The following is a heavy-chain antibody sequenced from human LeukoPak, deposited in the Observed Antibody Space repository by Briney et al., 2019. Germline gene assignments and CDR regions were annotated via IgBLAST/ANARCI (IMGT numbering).Heavy chain of an antibody. D-gene: IGHD3-3*01. J-gene: IGHJ6*03. V-gene: IGHV3-43D*03. Sequence: PGGSLRLSCAASGFTFDDYAMHWVRQAPGKGLEWVSLISWDGGSTYYADSVKGRFTISRDNSKNSLYLQMNSLGAEDTALYYCAKDFSRRGVVFRYYYMDVRGKGTTVTVSS. CDR2: ISWDGGST. CDR3: AKDFSRRGVVFRYYYMDV. CDR1: GFTFDDYA.